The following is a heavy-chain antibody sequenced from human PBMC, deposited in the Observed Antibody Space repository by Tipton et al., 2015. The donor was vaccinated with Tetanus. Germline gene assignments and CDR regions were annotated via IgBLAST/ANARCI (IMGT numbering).Heavy chain of an antibody. CDR2: ITFDGGTK. J-gene: IGHJ4*02. CDR3: ARDSTYLFDY. V-gene: IGHV3-30-3*01. Sequence: RSLRLSCAASGLTFTRYAMHWVRQAPGKGLEWVAVITFDGGTKYYADSVKGRFTLSRDNSQNTLYLQMNSLRAEDTAVYYCARDSTYLFDYWGQGTLVTVSS. CDR1: GLTFTRYA. D-gene: IGHD2-2*01.